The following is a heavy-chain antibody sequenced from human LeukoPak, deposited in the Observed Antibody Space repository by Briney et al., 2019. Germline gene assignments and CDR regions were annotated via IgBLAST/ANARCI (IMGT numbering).Heavy chain of an antibody. CDR3: IRGYGGYESSGFY. V-gene: IGHV3-49*04. D-gene: IGHD3-22*01. Sequence: GRSLSLSRTPSGLTFVVYTIRWVRHPPGKRREWVVFIRREACGATTDNAATVKGRFSISRDNSKSIAYLQMNSLRTEDTAVYYCIRGYGGYESSGFYWGQGTLVTVSP. CDR1: GLTFVVYT. CDR2: IRREACGATT. J-gene: IGHJ4*02.